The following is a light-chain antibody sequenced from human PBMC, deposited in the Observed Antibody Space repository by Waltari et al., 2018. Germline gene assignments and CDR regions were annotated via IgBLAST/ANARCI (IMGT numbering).Light chain of an antibody. CDR3: QQHYSHPFT. Sequence: DIQMTQSPSSLSASVGDRVTISCRTSQTISSDLAWYQLKPGKVPNLLIFAASTLESGVPSRFSGSGSGTEFTLTISSLQHEDFATYYCQQHYSHPFTFGPGT. J-gene: IGKJ3*01. V-gene: IGKV1-17*03. CDR2: AAS. CDR1: QTISSD.